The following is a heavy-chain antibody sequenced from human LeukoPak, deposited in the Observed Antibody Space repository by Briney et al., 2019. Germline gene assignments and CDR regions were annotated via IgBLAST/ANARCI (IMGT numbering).Heavy chain of an antibody. D-gene: IGHD6-25*01. V-gene: IGHV4-38-2*01. J-gene: IGHJ4*02. Sequence: SETLSLTCAVSGYSISSGYYWGWIRQPPGKGLEWIGSIYHSGSTYYNPSLKSRVTISVDTSKNQFPLKLSSVTAADTAVYYCARGQRNPDYWGQGTLVTVSS. CDR1: GYSISSGYY. CDR3: ARGQRNPDY. CDR2: IYHSGST.